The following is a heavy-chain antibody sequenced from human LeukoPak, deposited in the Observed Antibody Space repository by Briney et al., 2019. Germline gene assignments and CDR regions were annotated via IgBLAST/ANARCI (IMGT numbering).Heavy chain of an antibody. J-gene: IGHJ4*02. D-gene: IGHD3-22*01. CDR2: IIPIFGTA. CDR1: GGTFSSYA. CDR3: ARPPRGDYYDSSGYCYY. V-gene: IGHV1-69*01. Sequence: ASVKVSCKASGGTFSSYAISWVRQAPGQGLEWMGGIIPIFGTANYAQKFQGRVTITADESTSTAYMELSSLRSEDTAVYYCARPPRGDYYDSSGYCYYWGQGTLVTVSS.